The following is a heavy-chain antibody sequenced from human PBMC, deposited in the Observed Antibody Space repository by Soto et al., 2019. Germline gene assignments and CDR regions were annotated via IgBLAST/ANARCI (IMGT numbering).Heavy chain of an antibody. J-gene: IGHJ4*02. CDR3: ARDIRKYCSSTSCYGVY. Sequence: EASVKVSCKASGYTFTSSGISWVRKAPEQGREWIAWISSSNGNTNYAQKLQGRVTMTTDTSTSTAYMELRSLRSDDTAVYYCARDIRKYCSSTSCYGVYWGQGTLVTVSS. V-gene: IGHV1-18*01. CDR2: ISSSNGNT. D-gene: IGHD2-2*01. CDR1: GYTFTSSG.